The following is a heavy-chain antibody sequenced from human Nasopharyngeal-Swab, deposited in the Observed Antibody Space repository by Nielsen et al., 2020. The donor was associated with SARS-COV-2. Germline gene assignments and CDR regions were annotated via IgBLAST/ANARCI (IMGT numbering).Heavy chain of an antibody. D-gene: IGHD3-22*01. V-gene: IGHV5-10-1*01. CDR3: ARHYYGSILNLLDY. CDR2: IDPSDSYT. Sequence: VRQMPGKGLEWMGRIDPSDSYTNYSPSFQGHVNISADKSISTAYLQWSRLKASDTAMYYCARHYYGSILNLLDYWGQGTLVTVSS. J-gene: IGHJ4*02.